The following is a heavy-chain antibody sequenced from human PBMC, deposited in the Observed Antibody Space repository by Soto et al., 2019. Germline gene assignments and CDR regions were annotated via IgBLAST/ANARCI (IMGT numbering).Heavy chain of an antibody. D-gene: IGHD1-26*01. V-gene: IGHV1-8*01. CDR2: PNPNSGNT. CDR3: ARAVWELLDY. J-gene: IGHJ4*02. Sequence: ASVKVSCNASGYTFTSYDINWVRPATGQGLEWMGWPNPNSGNTGYAQKFQGRVTMTRNTSISTAYMELSSLRSEDTAVYYCARAVWELLDYWGQGTLVTVSS. CDR1: GYTFTSYD.